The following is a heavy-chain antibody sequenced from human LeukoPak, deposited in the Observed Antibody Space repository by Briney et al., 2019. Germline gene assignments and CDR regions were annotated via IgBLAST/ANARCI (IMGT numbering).Heavy chain of an antibody. V-gene: IGHV3-9*01. J-gene: IGHJ3*02. CDR1: GFTFDDYA. CDR2: ISWNSGSI. D-gene: IGHD3-22*01. Sequence: PGRSLRLSCAASGFTFDDYAMHWVRQAPGKGLEWVSGISWNSGSIGYADSVKGRFTISRDNAKNSLYLQMNSLRAEDTALYYCAKGKITMIVVVTFADASDIWGQGTMVTVSS. CDR3: AKGKITMIVVVTFADASDI.